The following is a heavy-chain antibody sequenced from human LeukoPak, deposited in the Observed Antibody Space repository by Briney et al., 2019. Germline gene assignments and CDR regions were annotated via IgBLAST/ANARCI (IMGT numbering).Heavy chain of an antibody. CDR1: GFTFGKYW. V-gene: IGHV3-7*03. D-gene: IGHD1-1*01. CDR3: GRAMEG. CDR2: IKEDGSEK. Sequence: GGSLRLSCVASGFTFGKYWMTWVRQAPGKGLEWVANIKEDGSEKYYVDSAKGRFTISRDNAKNSLYLQMNSLRAEDTAVYYCGRAMEGWGQGTLVTVSS. J-gene: IGHJ4*02.